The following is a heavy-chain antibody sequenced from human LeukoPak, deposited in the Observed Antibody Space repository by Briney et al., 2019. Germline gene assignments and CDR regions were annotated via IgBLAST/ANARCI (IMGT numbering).Heavy chain of an antibody. CDR2: IYPGDSDT. J-gene: IGHJ6*02. CDR1: GYSFTSYW. CDR3: ASHHAGSGSFYYYGMDV. Sequence: GESLKISCKGSGYSFTSYWIGWVRQMPGKGLEWMGIIYPGDSDTRYSPSFQGQVTISADKSISTSYLQRSSLKASDTAMYYCASHHAGSGSFYYYGMDVWGQGTTVTVSS. V-gene: IGHV5-51*01. D-gene: IGHD3-10*01.